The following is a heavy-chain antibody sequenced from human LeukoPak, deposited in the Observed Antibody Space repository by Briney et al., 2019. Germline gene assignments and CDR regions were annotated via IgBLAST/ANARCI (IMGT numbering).Heavy chain of an antibody. CDR3: ARTVGSWELDY. D-gene: IGHD1-26*01. V-gene: IGHV3-21*01. Sequence: GGSLRLSCAASGFTFSSYSMNWVRQAPGKGLEWVSSISSSSSYIYYADSVKGRFTISRDNAKNSLSLQMNSLRDEDTAVYYCARTVGSWELDYWGQGTLVTVSS. CDR1: GFTFSSYS. CDR2: ISSSSSYI. J-gene: IGHJ4*02.